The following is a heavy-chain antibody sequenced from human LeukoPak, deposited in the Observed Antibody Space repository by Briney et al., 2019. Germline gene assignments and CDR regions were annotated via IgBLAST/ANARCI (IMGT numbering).Heavy chain of an antibody. CDR2: ISGSGGST. Sequence: QPGGSLRLSCAASGFTFSSYAMSWVRQAPGKGLEWVSAISGSGGSTYYADSVKGRFTISRDNSKNTLYLQMNSLRAEDTAVYCCAKDSVAVPAARGFGSRRVFDYWGQGTLVTVSS. J-gene: IGHJ4*02. D-gene: IGHD2-2*01. CDR3: AKDSVAVPAARGFGSRRVFDY. V-gene: IGHV3-23*01. CDR1: GFTFSSYA.